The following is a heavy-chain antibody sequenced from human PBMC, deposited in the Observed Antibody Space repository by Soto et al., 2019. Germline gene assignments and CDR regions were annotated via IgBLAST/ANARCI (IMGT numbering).Heavy chain of an antibody. D-gene: IGHD2-8*01. J-gene: IGHJ6*02. CDR3: ASPLAYAMRGWDGLDV. CDR2: IISIFGTT. Sequence: QVQLVQSGAEVKKPGSSVKVSCKASGGTFSSYVIGWLRQAPGQGLEWMGGIISIFGTTHYAQRFQGRVTSTADESPSTAYMELSRLSSEDTAAYYCASPLAYAMRGWDGLDVWGQGTTVTVSS. CDR1: GGTFSSYV. V-gene: IGHV1-69*01.